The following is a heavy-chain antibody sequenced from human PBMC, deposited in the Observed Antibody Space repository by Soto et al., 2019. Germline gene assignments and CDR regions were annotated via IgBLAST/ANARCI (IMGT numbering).Heavy chain of an antibody. CDR3: ATLGATYYYYGMDV. CDR2: IYYSGST. J-gene: IGHJ6*02. V-gene: IGHV4-39*01. Sequence: PSETLSLTCTVSGGSISSSSYYWGWIRQPPGKGLEWIGSIYYSGSTYYNPSLKSRVTISVDTSKNQFSLKLSSVTAADTAAYYCATLGATYYYYGMDVWGQGTTVTVSS. D-gene: IGHD1-26*01. CDR1: GGSISSSSYY.